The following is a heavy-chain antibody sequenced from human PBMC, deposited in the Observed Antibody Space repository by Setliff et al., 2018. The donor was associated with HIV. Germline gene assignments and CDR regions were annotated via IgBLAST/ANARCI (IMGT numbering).Heavy chain of an antibody. CDR3: ARDSESLLLWFGESDDY. CDR1: GYSLTSGYY. CDR2: IYYSGST. D-gene: IGHD3-10*01. Sequence: SETLSITCGVSGYSLTSGYYWGWIRQPPGKGLEWIGSIYYSGSTNYNPSLKSRVTISVDTSKNQFSLKLSSVTAADTAVYYCARDSESLLLWFGESDDYWGQGTLVTVSS. J-gene: IGHJ4*02. V-gene: IGHV4-38-2*02.